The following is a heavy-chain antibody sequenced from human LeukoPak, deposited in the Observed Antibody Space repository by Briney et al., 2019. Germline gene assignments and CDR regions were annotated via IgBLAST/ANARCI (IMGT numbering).Heavy chain of an antibody. CDR2: IYTSGST. V-gene: IGHV4-4*07. D-gene: IGHD5-24*01. Sequence: PSETLSLTCTVSGGSISSYYWSWIRQPAGKGLEWIGRIYTSGSTNYNPSLKSRVTMSVDTSKNKFSLKLSSVTAADTAVYYCAREGSITSGPHDAFDIWGQGTMVTVSS. CDR1: GGSISSYY. J-gene: IGHJ3*02. CDR3: AREGSITSGPHDAFDI.